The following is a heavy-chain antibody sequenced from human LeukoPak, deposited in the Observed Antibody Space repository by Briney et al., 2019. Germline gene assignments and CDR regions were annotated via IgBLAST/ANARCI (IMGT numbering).Heavy chain of an antibody. CDR2: ISSGGRT. CDR1: GFTFSIYA. J-gene: IGHJ4*02. CDR3: AKDYSGSWYYFDY. V-gene: IGHV3-23*01. Sequence: PGGSLRLSCAASGFTFSIYAMTWVRHTPGKGLEWVSTISSGGRTYYADSVKGRFTISRDNTKNTLYLHMNSLRAEDTALYYCAKDYSGSWYYFDYWGQGTLVTVSS. D-gene: IGHD6-13*01.